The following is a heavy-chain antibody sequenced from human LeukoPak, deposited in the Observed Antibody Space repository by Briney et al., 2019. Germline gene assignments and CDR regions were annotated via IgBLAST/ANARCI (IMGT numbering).Heavy chain of an antibody. V-gene: IGHV1-18*01. CDR3: ARIKGYSGYACLDY. Sequence: ASVKVSCKASGYTFSTYGISWVRQAPGQGLEWMGWISAYNGNTNYAQKFQGRVTMTTDTSTSTAYMELRSLRSDDTAIYYCARIKGYSGYACLDYWGQGTLVTVSS. D-gene: IGHD5-12*01. CDR2: ISAYNGNT. CDR1: GYTFSTYG. J-gene: IGHJ4*02.